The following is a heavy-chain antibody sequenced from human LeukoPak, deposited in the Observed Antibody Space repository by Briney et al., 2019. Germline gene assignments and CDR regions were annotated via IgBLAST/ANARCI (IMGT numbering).Heavy chain of an antibody. J-gene: IGHJ6*02. D-gene: IGHD3-16*02. CDR3: ARVGQYRFGFYYGMDV. CDR1: GFTLNNFG. V-gene: IGHV3-64*01. Sequence: GGSLRLSCATSGFTLNNFGMHWVRQAPGKGLEYVSAISSNGGSTYYANSVKGRFTISRDNSKNTLYLQMGSLRAEDMAVYYCARVGQYRFGFYYGMDVWGQGTTVTVSS. CDR2: ISSNGGST.